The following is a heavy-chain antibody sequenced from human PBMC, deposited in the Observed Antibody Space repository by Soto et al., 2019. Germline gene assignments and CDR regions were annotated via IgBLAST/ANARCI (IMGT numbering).Heavy chain of an antibody. CDR1: GYTFTSYG. J-gene: IGHJ4*02. V-gene: IGHV1-18*01. D-gene: IGHD6-19*01. CDR3: ERAASLPIAVARTFDY. CDR2: ISAYNGNT. Sequence: GASVKVSCKASGYTFTSYGISWVRQAPGQGLEWMGWISAYNGNTNYAQKLQGRVTMTTDTSTSTAYMELRSLRSDDTAVYYCERAASLPIAVARTFDYWGQGTLVTVSS.